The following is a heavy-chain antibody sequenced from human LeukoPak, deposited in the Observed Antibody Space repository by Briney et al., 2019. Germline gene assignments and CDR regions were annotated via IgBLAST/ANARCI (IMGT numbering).Heavy chain of an antibody. V-gene: IGHV4-4*09. Sequence: SETLSLTCTVSGGSISSYYWSWIRQPPGKGLEWIGYIYTSGSTNYNPSLKSRVTISVDTSKNQFSLKLSSVTAADTAVYYCARQSATMVRGVIISYYFDYWGQGTLVTVSS. J-gene: IGHJ4*02. CDR2: IYTSGST. D-gene: IGHD3-10*01. CDR3: ARQSATMVRGVIISYYFDY. CDR1: GGSISSYY.